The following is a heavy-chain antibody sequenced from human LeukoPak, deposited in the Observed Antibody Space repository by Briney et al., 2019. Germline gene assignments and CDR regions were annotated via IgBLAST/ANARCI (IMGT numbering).Heavy chain of an antibody. J-gene: IGHJ5*02. CDR1: GGSISSYY. Sequence: SETLSLTCTVSGGSISSYYWSWIRQPPGKGLEWIGYIYYSGSTNYNPSLKSRVTISVDTSKNQFSLKLSSVTAADTAVYYCARIEVGFGELPFNWFDPWGQGTLVTVSS. CDR3: ARIEVGFGELPFNWFDP. D-gene: IGHD3-10*01. CDR2: IYYSGST. V-gene: IGHV4-59*01.